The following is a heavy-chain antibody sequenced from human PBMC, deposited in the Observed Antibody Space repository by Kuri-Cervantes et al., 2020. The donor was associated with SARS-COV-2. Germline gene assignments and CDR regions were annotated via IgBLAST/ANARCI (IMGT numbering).Heavy chain of an antibody. J-gene: IGHJ3*02. CDR2: ISWNSGSI. Sequence: LCLTFAALGFTFDDYAMHWVRQAPGKGLEWVSGISWNSGSIGYADSVKGRFTISRDNAKNSLYLQMNSLRAEDKALYYCAKGIAAAGVGAFDIWGQGTMVTVSS. V-gene: IGHV3-9*01. CDR3: AKGIAAAGVGAFDI. D-gene: IGHD6-13*01. CDR1: GFTFDDYA.